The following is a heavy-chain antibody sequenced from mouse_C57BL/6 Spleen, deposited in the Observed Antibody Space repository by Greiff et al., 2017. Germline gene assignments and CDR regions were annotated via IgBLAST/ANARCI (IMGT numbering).Heavy chain of an antibody. Sequence: VQLQQSGPELVKPGASVKIPCKASGYTFTDYNMDWVKQSHGKSLEWIGDINPNNGGTIYNQKFKGKATLTVDKSSSTAYMELRSLTSEDTAVYYCARIYYDYGEDAMDYWGQGTSVTVSA. CDR1: GYTFTDYN. CDR2: INPNNGGT. V-gene: IGHV1-18*01. J-gene: IGHJ4*01. CDR3: ARIYYDYGEDAMDY. D-gene: IGHD2-4*01.